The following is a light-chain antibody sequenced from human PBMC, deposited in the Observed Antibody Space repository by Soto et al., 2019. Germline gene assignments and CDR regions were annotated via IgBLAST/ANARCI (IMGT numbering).Light chain of an antibody. CDR2: GAS. J-gene: IGKJ2*01. V-gene: IGKV3-20*01. CDR1: QSVSSSY. Sequence: EIVLTQSPGTLSWSPGERATLSCRASQSVSSSYLAWYQQKPGQAPRLLIYGASSRAAGIPDRFSGNGSGTDFTLTISRLEPEDFAVYYCQQYGSSPMYTFGQGTKLEIK. CDR3: QQYGSSPMYT.